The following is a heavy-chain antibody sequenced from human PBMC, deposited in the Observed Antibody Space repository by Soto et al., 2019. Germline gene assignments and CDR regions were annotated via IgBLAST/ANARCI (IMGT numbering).Heavy chain of an antibody. CDR1: GTSIRSGGYY. CDR3: ASDLSGSRATIDY. D-gene: IGHD6-13*01. CDR2: IYYRGST. Sequence: LSLTCTVSGTSIRSGGYYWTWIRQRPGKGLEWLGYIYYRGSTYYNPSLKTRVTLSLDPSKSQFSLTLTSVTAADTAIYYCASDLSGSRATIDYWGLGALVTVSS. J-gene: IGHJ4*02. V-gene: IGHV4-31*03.